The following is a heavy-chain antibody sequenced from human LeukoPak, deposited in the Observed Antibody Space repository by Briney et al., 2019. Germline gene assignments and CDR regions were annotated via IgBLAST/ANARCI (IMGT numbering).Heavy chain of an antibody. Sequence: PSETLSLTCTVSGGSISRGGYYWSWIRQHPGKGLEWIGYIYYSGSTYYNPSLKSRVTISVDTSKNQFSLKLSSVTAADTAVYYCARTLVSQLTDYWGQGTLVTVSS. CDR2: IYYSGST. V-gene: IGHV4-31*03. CDR3: ARTLVSQLTDY. D-gene: IGHD3-9*01. J-gene: IGHJ4*02. CDR1: GGSISRGGYY.